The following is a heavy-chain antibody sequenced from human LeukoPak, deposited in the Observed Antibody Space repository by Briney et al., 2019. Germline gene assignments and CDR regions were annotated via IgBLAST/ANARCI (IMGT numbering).Heavy chain of an antibody. CDR3: ARAYYYDSSGYYYGARIGASDI. J-gene: IGHJ3*02. CDR1: GFIFSNYW. V-gene: IGHV3-7*01. CDR2: IKQDGSEK. D-gene: IGHD3-22*01. Sequence: GGSLRLSCAASGFIFSNYWMTWVRQAPGKGLEWVANIKQDGSEKYHVDSVKGRFTISRDNAKNSLYLQMNCLRAEDTAVYFCARAYYYDSSGYYYGARIGASDIWGQGTMVTVSS.